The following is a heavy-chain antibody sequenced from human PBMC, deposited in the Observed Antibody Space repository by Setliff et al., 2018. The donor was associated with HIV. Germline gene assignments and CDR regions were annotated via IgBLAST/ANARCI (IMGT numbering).Heavy chain of an antibody. Sequence: ASVKVSCKVSGYTLTELSRHWVRQAPGKGLEWMGGFDPEDGETTYAQKFQGRVTMTEDTSTDTAYMELSSLRSEDTAVYYCATRSAAAGSGPGAFDIWGQGTMVTVSS. CDR2: FDPEDGET. CDR1: GYTLTELS. CDR3: ATRSAAAGSGPGAFDI. D-gene: IGHD6-13*01. J-gene: IGHJ3*02. V-gene: IGHV1-24*01.